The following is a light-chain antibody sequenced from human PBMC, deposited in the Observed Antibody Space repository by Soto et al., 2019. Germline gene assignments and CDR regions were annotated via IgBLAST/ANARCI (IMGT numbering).Light chain of an antibody. J-gene: IGKJ3*01. V-gene: IGKV3-20*01. Sequence: EIVLTQSPDTLSLSPGERATLSCRASQSVSSDYLVLYQQKPGLPPRLLIYGASRRATGIPVRFSGSGSGTDFILTISRLEPEDFAVYYCQHYDNTPPSVTFGPGTKVDIK. CDR3: QHYDNTPPSVT. CDR2: GAS. CDR1: QSVSSDY.